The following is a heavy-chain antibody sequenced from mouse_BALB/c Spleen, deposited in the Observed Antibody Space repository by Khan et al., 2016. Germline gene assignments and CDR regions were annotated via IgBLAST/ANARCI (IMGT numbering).Heavy chain of an antibody. V-gene: IGHV9-3*02. Sequence: QIQLVQSGPELKTPGETVKISCKASGYTFTNYGMNWVKQAPGKGLKWMGWIHTSTGEPTYAEEFKGRIAFSLETSANTAYLQINNLKSEDTATYFGARTARATFVYWGQGTLVTVSA. D-gene: IGHD3-1*01. CDR3: ARTARATFVY. CDR2: IHTSTGEP. CDR1: GYTFTNYG. J-gene: IGHJ3*01.